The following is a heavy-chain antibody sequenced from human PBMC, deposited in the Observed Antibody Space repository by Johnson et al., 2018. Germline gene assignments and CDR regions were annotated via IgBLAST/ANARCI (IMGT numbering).Heavy chain of an antibody. D-gene: IGHD2-15*01. V-gene: IGHV3-74*01. CDR3: ARVGGSTVSYYYNGMDV. Sequence: VQLQESGGGLVQPGGSLRLSCAASGFTFSSYWMHWVRQAPGKGLVWVSRINSDGSRTSYADSVKGRFTMSRDNAKNTVYLQMNSLRADDTAVYYCARVGGSTVSYYYNGMDVWGQGTTVTVSS. CDR1: GFTFSSYW. CDR2: INSDGSRT. J-gene: IGHJ6*02.